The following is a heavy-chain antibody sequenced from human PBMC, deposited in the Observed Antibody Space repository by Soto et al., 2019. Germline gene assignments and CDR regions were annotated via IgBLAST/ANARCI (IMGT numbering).Heavy chain of an antibody. V-gene: IGHV1-2*04. Sequence: ASVKVSCKASGYTFTGYYMHWVRQAPGQGLEWMGWINPNSGGTNYAQKFQGWVTMTRDTSISTAYMELSRLRSDDTAVYYCARDRTITIFGVVNYYYYGMDVCGQGTTVTVSS. D-gene: IGHD3-3*01. CDR2: INPNSGGT. J-gene: IGHJ6*02. CDR1: GYTFTGYY. CDR3: ARDRTITIFGVVNYYYYGMDV.